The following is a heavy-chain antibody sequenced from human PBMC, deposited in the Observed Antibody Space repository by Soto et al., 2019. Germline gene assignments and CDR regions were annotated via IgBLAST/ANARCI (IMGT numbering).Heavy chain of an antibody. J-gene: IGHJ4*02. CDR1: GYTYTSYG. V-gene: IGHV1-18*01. Sequence: ASVTVSCKDSGYTYTSYGSSWVRQAPGQGLEWMGWISAYNGNTNYAQKLQGRVTMTTDTSTSTAYMELRSLRSDDTAVYYCARDLEAAGKSHGFDYWGQGTLVTVSS. D-gene: IGHD6-13*01. CDR2: ISAYNGNT. CDR3: ARDLEAAGKSHGFDY.